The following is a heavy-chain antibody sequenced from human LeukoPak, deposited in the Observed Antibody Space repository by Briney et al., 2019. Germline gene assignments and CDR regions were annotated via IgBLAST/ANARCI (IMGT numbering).Heavy chain of an antibody. J-gene: IGHJ4*02. D-gene: IGHD6-13*01. Sequence: SETLSLTCTVSGSSITSSGHYWDWIRQPPGEGLEWIGDISYSGSTYYNPSLRSRVTMSVDTSKNQFSLKLTSVTVADTAVYYCARHQHQQPHDYWGQGTLVTVSS. CDR1: GSSITSSGHY. CDR2: ISYSGST. CDR3: ARHQHQQPHDY. V-gene: IGHV4-39*01.